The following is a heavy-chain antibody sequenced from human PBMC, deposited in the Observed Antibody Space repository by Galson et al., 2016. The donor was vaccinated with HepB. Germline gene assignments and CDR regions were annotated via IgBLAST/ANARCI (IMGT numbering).Heavy chain of an antibody. CDR3: IATYYGSTSYPP. CDR1: GFTFSNAW. J-gene: IGHJ6*02. D-gene: IGHD3-10*01. Sequence: SLRLSCAASGFTFSNAWMSWVRQAPGKGLEWVGRIQSNTYGGTTDYVAPVKGRFTISRDDSKNTLYLQMNSLKTEDTAVYYCIATYYGSTSYPPCGQGTTVTVSS. V-gene: IGHV3-15*01. CDR2: IQSNTYGGTT.